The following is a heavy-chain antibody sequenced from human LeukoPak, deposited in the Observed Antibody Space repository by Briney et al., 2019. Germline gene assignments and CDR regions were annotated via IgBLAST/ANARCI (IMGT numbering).Heavy chain of an antibody. D-gene: IGHD1-26*01. CDR3: ARLGGYRRHAFDI. Sequence: GGALRLSCAASGFTFSSYSMNWVREAPGKGGGWGSSISSSSSYIYYADSVKGRFTISRDNAKTSLYLQMNSLRAEDTAVYYCARLGGYRRHAFDIWGQGTMVTVSS. J-gene: IGHJ3*02. CDR1: GFTFSSYS. CDR2: ISSSSSYI. V-gene: IGHV3-21*01.